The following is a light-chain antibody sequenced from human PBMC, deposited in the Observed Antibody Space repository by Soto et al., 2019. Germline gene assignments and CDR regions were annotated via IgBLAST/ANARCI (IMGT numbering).Light chain of an antibody. CDR2: AVS. Sequence: IRMTQFPSSLSASVGDRDTITCRAGQTVIRYLNWYQQKPERAPNLLSNAVSNLQSGVPSRFSGSGSGTEFTLTISDLQPEDFANYYCQQSYSTLFTFGPGTKVEIK. V-gene: IGKV1-39*01. CDR1: QTVIRY. CDR3: QQSYSTLFT. J-gene: IGKJ3*01.